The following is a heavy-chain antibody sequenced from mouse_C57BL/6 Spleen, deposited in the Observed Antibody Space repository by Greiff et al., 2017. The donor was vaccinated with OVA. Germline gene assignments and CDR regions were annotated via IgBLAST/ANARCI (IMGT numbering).Heavy chain of an antibody. CDR2: ISYDGSN. Sequence: EVQLQESGPGLVKPSQSLSLTCSVTGYSITSGYYWNWIRQFPGNKLEWMGYISYDGSNNYNPSLKNRISITRDTSKNQFFVKLNSVTTEDTATYYCATSYYYGSSYGTYWGQGTLVTVSA. CDR3: ATSYYYGSSYGTY. D-gene: IGHD1-1*01. CDR1: GYSITSGYY. V-gene: IGHV3-6*01. J-gene: IGHJ3*01.